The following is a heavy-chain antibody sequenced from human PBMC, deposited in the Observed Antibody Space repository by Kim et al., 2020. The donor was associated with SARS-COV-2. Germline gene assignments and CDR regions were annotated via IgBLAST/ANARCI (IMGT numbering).Heavy chain of an antibody. CDR2: ISYDGSNK. J-gene: IGHJ6*02. Sequence: GGSLRLSCAASGFTFSSYAMHWVRQAPGKGLEWVAVISYDGSNKYYADSVKGRFTISRDNSKNTLYLQMNSLRAEDTAVYYCARDTTPPLRYFDFPDGMDVWGQGTTVTVSS. CDR3: ARDTTPPLRYFDFPDGMDV. CDR1: GFTFSSYA. V-gene: IGHV3-30*04. D-gene: IGHD3-9*01.